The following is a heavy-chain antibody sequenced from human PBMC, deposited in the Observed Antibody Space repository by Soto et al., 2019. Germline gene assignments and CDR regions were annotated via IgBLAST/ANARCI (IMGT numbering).Heavy chain of an antibody. D-gene: IGHD3-22*01. CDR2: INSDGSST. V-gene: IGHV3-74*01. Sequence: GGSLRLSCAASGFTFSSYWMHWVRQAPGKGLVWVSRINSDGSSTSYADSVKGRFTISRDNAKNTLYLQMNSLRAGDTAVYYCASFLYYYDSSGSQSLSDYWGQGTLVTVSS. J-gene: IGHJ4*02. CDR3: ASFLYYYDSSGSQSLSDY. CDR1: GFTFSSYW.